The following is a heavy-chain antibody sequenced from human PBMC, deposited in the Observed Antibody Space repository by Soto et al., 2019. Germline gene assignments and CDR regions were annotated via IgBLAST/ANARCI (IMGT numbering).Heavy chain of an antibody. CDR3: ARPQWDSPYSPHDY. CDR1: GYTFTSYG. Sequence: WASVKVSCKASGYTFTSYGISWVRQAPGQGLEWMGWISAYNGNTNYAQKLRGRVTMTTDTSTSTAYMELRSLRSDDTAVYYCARPQWDSPYSPHDYWGQGTLGTVST. V-gene: IGHV1-18*01. CDR2: ISAYNGNT. D-gene: IGHD1-26*01. J-gene: IGHJ4*02.